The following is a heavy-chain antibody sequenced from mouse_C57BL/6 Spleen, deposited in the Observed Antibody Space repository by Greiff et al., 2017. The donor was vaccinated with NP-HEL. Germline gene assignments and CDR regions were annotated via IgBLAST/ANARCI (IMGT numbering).Heavy chain of an antibody. V-gene: IGHV14-2*01. Sequence: VHVKQSGAELVKPGASVKLSCTASGFNIKDYYMHWVKQRTEQGLEWIGRIDPEDGETKYAPKFQGKATITADTSSNTAYLQLSSLTSEDTAVYYCARPITTVVATDYFDYWGQGTTLTVSS. CDR3: ARPITTVVATDYFDY. D-gene: IGHD1-1*01. J-gene: IGHJ2*01. CDR2: IDPEDGET. CDR1: GFNIKDYY.